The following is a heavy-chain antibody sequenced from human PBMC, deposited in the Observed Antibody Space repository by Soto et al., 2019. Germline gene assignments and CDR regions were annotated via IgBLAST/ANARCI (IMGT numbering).Heavy chain of an antibody. D-gene: IGHD5-12*01. V-gene: IGHV3-43*01. CDR2: ISWDGGST. CDR1: GFSFDGYT. Sequence: GGSLRLSCAASGFSFDGYTMHWVRQAPGKGLEWVSLISWDGGSTYYADSVKGRFTISRDNSKNSLYLQMNSLRTEDTALYYCAKPDYRDGYNPLGVWGQGTTVTVSS. CDR3: AKPDYRDGYNPLGV. J-gene: IGHJ6*02.